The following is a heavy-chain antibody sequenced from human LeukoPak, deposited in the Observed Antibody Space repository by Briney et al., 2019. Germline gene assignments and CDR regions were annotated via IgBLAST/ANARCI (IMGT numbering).Heavy chain of an antibody. D-gene: IGHD5-12*01. CDR2: IYHSGST. CDR1: GYYISSGYY. CDR3: ARADSGYDFHY. V-gene: IGHV4-38-2*01. Sequence: PSETLSLTCAVSGYYISSGYYWGWIRQPPGKGLEWIGSIYHSGSTYYNPSLKSRVTISVDTSKNQFSLKLSSVTAADTAVYYCARADSGYDFHYWGQGTLVTVSS. J-gene: IGHJ4*02.